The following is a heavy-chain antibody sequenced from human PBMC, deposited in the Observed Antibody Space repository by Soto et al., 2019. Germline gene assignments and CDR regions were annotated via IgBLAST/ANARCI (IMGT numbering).Heavy chain of an antibody. V-gene: IGHV3-64*01. Sequence: EVQLVESGGGLVQPGGSLRLSCAASGFTFSSYAMHWVRQAPGKGLEYVSVISSNGGSTYYVNSVKGRFTISRDNSKNTLYLQMGSLRAEDMAVYYCARRGYGLYFDYWGQGTLVTVSS. CDR2: ISSNGGST. J-gene: IGHJ4*02. CDR1: GFTFSSYA. D-gene: IGHD3-10*01. CDR3: ARRGYGLYFDY.